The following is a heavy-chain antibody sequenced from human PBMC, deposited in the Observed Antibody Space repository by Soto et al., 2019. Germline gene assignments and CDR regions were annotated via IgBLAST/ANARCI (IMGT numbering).Heavy chain of an antibody. Sequence: PWGSLRLSCAASGFTFSSYAMHWVRQAPGKGLEWVAVISYYGSNKYYADSVKGRFTISRDNSKNTLYLQMNSLRAEDTAVYYCARDWGATRAFEYWGQGTLVSVSA. CDR1: GFTFSSYA. D-gene: IGHD1-26*01. CDR3: ARDWGATRAFEY. J-gene: IGHJ4*02. CDR2: ISYYGSNK. V-gene: IGHV3-30-3*01.